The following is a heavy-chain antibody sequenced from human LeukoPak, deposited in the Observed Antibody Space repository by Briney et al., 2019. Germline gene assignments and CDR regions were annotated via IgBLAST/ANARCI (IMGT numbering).Heavy chain of an antibody. CDR3: ARETDSSGYIVVYFDY. Sequence: SVKVSCKASGGTFSSYAIRWVRQAPGQGLEWMGRIIPIFGTANYAQKFQGRVTITTDESTSTAYMELSSLRSEDTAVYYCARETDSSGYIVVYFDYWGQGTLVTVSS. CDR2: IIPIFGTA. J-gene: IGHJ4*02. D-gene: IGHD3-22*01. V-gene: IGHV1-69*05. CDR1: GGTFSSYA.